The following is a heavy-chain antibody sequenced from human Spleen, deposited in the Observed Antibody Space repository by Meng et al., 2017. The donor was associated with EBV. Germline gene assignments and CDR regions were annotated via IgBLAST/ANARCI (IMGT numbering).Heavy chain of an antibody. V-gene: IGHV4-30-2*01. Sequence: GSGPGLLKPSQTLPLTCAVSGGSISSVGYSWNWIRQPPGKGLEWIGYIYHSASTYYDPSLKSRVTISVDRSKNQFSLKVSSVTAADTAVYYCVGGDEGRGYFHSWGQGTLVTVSS. CDR3: VGGDEGRGYFHS. CDR2: IYHSAST. CDR1: GGSISSVGYS. D-gene: IGHD2-15*01. J-gene: IGHJ4*02.